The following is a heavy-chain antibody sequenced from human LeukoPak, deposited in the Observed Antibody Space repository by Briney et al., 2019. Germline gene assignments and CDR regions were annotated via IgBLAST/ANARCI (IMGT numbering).Heavy chain of an antibody. D-gene: IGHD6-19*01. CDR2: IYYDGST. J-gene: IGHJ4*02. V-gene: IGHV4-39*01. CDR3: ARKVAGSSAFDY. Sequence: SETLSLSCIVSGSSISSSRDYWAWIRQPPGTGLEWVGNIYYDGSTYYNPSLKSRVTISIDTSKNQFSLKVSSVIAADTAVYYCARKVAGSSAFDYWGQGTLVTVSS. CDR1: GSSISSSRDY.